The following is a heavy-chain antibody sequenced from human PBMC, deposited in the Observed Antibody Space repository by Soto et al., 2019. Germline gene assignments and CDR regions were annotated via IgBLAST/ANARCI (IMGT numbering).Heavy chain of an antibody. V-gene: IGHV4-59*01. CDR1: GGSISSYY. CDR2: IYYSGIT. CDR3: ARYKSNYYYGMDV. D-gene: IGHD1-20*01. J-gene: IGHJ6*02. Sequence: QVQLQESGPGLVKPSETLSLTCTVSGGSISSYYWSWIRQPPGKGLEWIGYIYYSGITNYNPSLKSRVIISVDTSKNQFSLKLRSVTDADTAVYYCARYKSNYYYGMDVWGQGTTVTVSS.